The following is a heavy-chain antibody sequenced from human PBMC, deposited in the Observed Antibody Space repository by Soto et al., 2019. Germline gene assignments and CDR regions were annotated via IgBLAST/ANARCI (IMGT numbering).Heavy chain of an antibody. V-gene: IGHV3-48*02. CDR2: ISGTGFTI. CDR3: ARDRCYDGSCYSASDH. D-gene: IGHD2-15*01. CDR1: NFDFSTYS. Sequence: EVRLVESGGGLVQPGGSLRLSCEASNFDFSTYSMDWVRQAPGKGLEWIAYISGTGFTIHYADSVRGRFTIRRDNNRNSLVLDMNSLRDDDTAVYYCARDRCYDGSCYSASDHWGQGTLVTVSS. J-gene: IGHJ4*02.